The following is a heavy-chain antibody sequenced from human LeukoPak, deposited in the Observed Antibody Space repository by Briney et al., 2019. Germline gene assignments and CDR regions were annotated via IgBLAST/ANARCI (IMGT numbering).Heavy chain of an antibody. V-gene: IGHV3-21*01. CDR3: ARDSPGALDY. CDR1: GFTFSSYG. J-gene: IGHJ4*02. D-gene: IGHD1-14*01. CDR2: ISSSSSYI. Sequence: GGSLRLSCAASGFTFSSYGMNWVRQAPGKGLEWVSSISSSSSYIYYADSVKGRFTISRDNAKNSLYLQMNSLRAEDTAVYYCARDSPGALDYWGQGTLVTVSS.